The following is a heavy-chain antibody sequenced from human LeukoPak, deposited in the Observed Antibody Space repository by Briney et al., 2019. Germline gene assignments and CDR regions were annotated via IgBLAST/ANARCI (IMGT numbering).Heavy chain of an antibody. D-gene: IGHD7-27*01. J-gene: IGHJ4*02. CDR2: MDTNSDNT. Sequence: GASVKVSCKASGYTFSDHYIYWVRQATGQGLEWMGWMDTNSDNTVSAQKFQGRVTMTRDTSISTAYMELRSLRSEDTAVYYCMSTSNWGSVIFDYWGQGTPVIVSS. CDR3: MSTSNWGSVIFDY. CDR1: GYTFSDHY. V-gene: IGHV1-8*02.